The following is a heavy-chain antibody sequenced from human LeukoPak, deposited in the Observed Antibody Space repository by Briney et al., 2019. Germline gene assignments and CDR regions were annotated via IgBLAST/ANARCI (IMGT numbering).Heavy chain of an antibody. CDR2: IYTGGST. D-gene: IGHD3-3*01. CDR1: GFTFSNNF. Sequence: QSGGSLRLSCAASGFTFSNNFMSWVRQAPGKGLEWVSVIYTGGSTYYADSVMGRFTISRDNSKNTLYLQMSSLRAEDTAVYYCARSARFLEWSYWGQGTLVTVSS. CDR3: ARSARFLEWSY. V-gene: IGHV3-53*01. J-gene: IGHJ4*02.